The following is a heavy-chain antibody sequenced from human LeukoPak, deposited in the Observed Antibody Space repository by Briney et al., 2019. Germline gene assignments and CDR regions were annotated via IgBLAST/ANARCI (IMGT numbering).Heavy chain of an antibody. Sequence: EPLSLPCAVCGGPFRGYYWLWMRQPPGKGREWIGYIYHSASAIYNPPLKSPVTISVDTSKNQFYLKLTSVTAADTAVYYCARGRNKYSSPSPYYYYYYYMDVWGKGTTVTVSS. V-gene: IGHV4-34*01. D-gene: IGHD6-6*01. CDR2: IYHSASA. J-gene: IGHJ6*03. CDR1: GGPFRGYY. CDR3: ARGRNKYSSPSPYYYYYYYMDV.